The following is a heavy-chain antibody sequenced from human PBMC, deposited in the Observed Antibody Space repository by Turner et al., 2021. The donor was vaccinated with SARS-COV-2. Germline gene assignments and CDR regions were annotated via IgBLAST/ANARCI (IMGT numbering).Heavy chain of an antibody. J-gene: IGHJ4*02. Sequence: EVQLVESGGGLVQPGGSLRPSCAASGFTFSNYNLNWVRQAPGKGLEWVSYISSSRRTIYYADSVKGRFTISRDNAKNSLYLQMNSLRDEDTAVYYCARDGGWFGELLDYWGQGTLVTVSS. CDR2: ISSSRRTI. D-gene: IGHD3-10*01. V-gene: IGHV3-48*02. CDR3: ARDGGWFGELLDY. CDR1: GFTFSNYN.